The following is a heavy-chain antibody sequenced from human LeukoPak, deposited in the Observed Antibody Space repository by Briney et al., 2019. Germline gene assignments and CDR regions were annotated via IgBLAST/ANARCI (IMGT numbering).Heavy chain of an antibody. CDR2: ISGSGAIT. J-gene: IGHJ4*02. CDR3: VKDRVDGSGSQFDY. CDR1: GLSFNNYA. D-gene: IGHD3-10*01. Sequence: GGSLRLSCVDSGLSFNNYAMTWVRQAPGKGLEWVSVISGSGAITYYADSVKGRFTISRDNSKNTLYLQMNRLRAEDTAMYYCVKDRVDGSGSQFDYWGQGTLVTVSS. V-gene: IGHV3-23*01.